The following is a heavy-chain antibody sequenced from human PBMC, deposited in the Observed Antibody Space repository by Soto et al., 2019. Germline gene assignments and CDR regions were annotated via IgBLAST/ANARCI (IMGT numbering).Heavy chain of an antibody. CDR1: GFTFTSSA. V-gene: IGHV1-58*01. J-gene: IGHJ3*02. Sequence: WASVKVSCKASGFTFTSSAVQWVRQARGQRLEWIGWIVVGSGNTNYAQKFQERVTITRDMSTSTAYMELSSLRSEDTAVYYCAAMATISSGPFDIWGQGTMVTVSS. CDR2: IVVGSGNT. CDR3: AAMATISSGPFDI.